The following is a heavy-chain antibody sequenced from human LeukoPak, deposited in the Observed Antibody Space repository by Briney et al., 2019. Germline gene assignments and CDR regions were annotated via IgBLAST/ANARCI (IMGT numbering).Heavy chain of an antibody. CDR3: ATVTTVSTRGAFDI. V-gene: IGHV4-38-2*02. J-gene: IGHJ3*02. D-gene: IGHD4-17*01. CDR1: GYSISSGYY. CDR2: IYHSGST. Sequence: SETLSLTCTVSGYSISSGYYWGWIRQPPGKGLEWIGSIYHSGSTYYNPSLKSRVTISVDKSKNRFSLQLSSVTAADTAVYYCATVTTVSTRGAFDIWGQGTMVTVSS.